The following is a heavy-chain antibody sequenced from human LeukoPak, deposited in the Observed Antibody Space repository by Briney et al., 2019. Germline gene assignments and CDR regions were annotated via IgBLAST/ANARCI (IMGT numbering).Heavy chain of an antibody. J-gene: IGHJ3*02. Sequence: PGGSLRLSCAASGFTFINAWMSWVRQAPGKGLEWVGRIKSKADGGTTDYAAVVKGRFTISRDNSKNTLQMNSLKTEDTAVYYCTTEYEGSGSAFDIWGQGTMVTVS. CDR3: TTEYEGSGSAFDI. CDR1: GFTFINAW. CDR2: IKSKADGGTT. V-gene: IGHV3-15*01. D-gene: IGHD1-26*01.